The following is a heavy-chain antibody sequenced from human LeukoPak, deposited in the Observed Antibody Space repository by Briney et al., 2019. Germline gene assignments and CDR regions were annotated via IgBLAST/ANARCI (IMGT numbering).Heavy chain of an antibody. CDR2: IYYSGST. CDR3: ARWRSIAAAGMSGMDV. Sequence: SETLSLTCTVSGGSISSYYWSWIRQPPGKGLEWIGYIYYSGSTNYNPSLKSRVTISVDTSKNQFSLKLSSVTAADTAVYYCARWRSIAAAGMSGMDVWGQGTTVTVSS. V-gene: IGHV4-59*08. J-gene: IGHJ6*02. D-gene: IGHD6-13*01. CDR1: GGSISSYY.